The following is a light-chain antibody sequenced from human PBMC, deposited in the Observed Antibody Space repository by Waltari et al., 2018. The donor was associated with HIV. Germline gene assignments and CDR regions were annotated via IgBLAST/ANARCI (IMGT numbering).Light chain of an antibody. V-gene: IGKV3-15*01. CDR2: EAS. Sequence: EIVMTQSPATLSVSPGESATLSCRASESISSNLAWYQQKPGQAPRLLIYEASTRAAGIPVRFSGSGSGTEFTLTISSLQSEDLAVYYCQQNNNWPPITVGQGTRLEIK. CDR1: ESISSN. J-gene: IGKJ5*01. CDR3: QQNNNWPPIT.